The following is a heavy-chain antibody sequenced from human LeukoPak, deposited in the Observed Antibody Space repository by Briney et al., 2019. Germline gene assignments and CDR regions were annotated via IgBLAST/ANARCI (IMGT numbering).Heavy chain of an antibody. CDR1: GFTVSSNY. V-gene: IGHV3-66*01. D-gene: IGHD3-22*01. J-gene: IGHJ4*02. CDR3: ARGYYYDSSGYYDAASYFDY. CDR2: IYSGGST. Sequence: GGSLRLSCAASGFTVSSNYVSWVRQAPGKGLEWVSVIYSGGSTYYADSVKGRFTISRDNSKNTLYLQMNSLRAEDTAVYYCARGYYYDSSGYYDAASYFDYWGQGTLVTVSS.